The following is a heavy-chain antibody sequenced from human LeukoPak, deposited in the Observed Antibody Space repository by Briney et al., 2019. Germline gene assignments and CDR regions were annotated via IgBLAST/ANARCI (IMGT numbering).Heavy chain of an antibody. D-gene: IGHD3-10*01. CDR1: GGSFSGYY. V-gene: IGHV4-34*01. Sequence: SGTLSLTCAVYGGSFSGYYWSWIRQPPGKGLEWIGEINHSGSTNYNPSLKSRVTISVDTSKNQFSLKLSSVTAADTAVYYCARRGTITMVRGVISQHYYFDYWGQGTLVTVSS. CDR2: INHSGST. J-gene: IGHJ4*02. CDR3: ARRGTITMVRGVISQHYYFDY.